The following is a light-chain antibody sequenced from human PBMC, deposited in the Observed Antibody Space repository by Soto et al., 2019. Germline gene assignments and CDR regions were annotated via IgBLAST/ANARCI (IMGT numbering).Light chain of an antibody. J-gene: IGKJ1*01. Sequence: IRMTQSPASLSSSTPDRFTITCGASQGISSYLAWYQQKPGKAPKLLIYAASTLQSGVPSRFSGSGSGTDFTLTISCLQSEDFATYYCQQYYSYPPWTFGQGTKV. CDR2: AAS. CDR1: QGISSY. CDR3: QQYYSYPPWT. V-gene: IGKV1-8*01.